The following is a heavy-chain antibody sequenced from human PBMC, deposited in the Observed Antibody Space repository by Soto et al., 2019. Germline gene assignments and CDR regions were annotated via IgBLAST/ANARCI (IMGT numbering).Heavy chain of an antibody. Sequence: QLQLQESGPGLVKPSETLSLTCTVSGGSISSSSYYWGWIRQPPGKGLEWIGSIYYSGSTYYNPSLKSRVTISVDTSKNQFSLKLSSVTAADTAVYYCARQQGRGAIFGVVMGAFDIWDQGTMVTVSS. J-gene: IGHJ3*02. V-gene: IGHV4-39*01. CDR3: ARQQGRGAIFGVVMGAFDI. CDR1: GGSISSSSYY. D-gene: IGHD3-3*01. CDR2: IYYSGST.